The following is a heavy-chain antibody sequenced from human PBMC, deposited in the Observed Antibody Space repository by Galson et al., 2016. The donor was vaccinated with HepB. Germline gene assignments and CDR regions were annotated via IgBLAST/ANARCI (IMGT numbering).Heavy chain of an antibody. D-gene: IGHD4-17*01. CDR1: GFTFSSHA. Sequence: SLRLSCAASGFTFSSHAMSWVRQAPGKGLEWVSSITGSGGTTYYTDSVKGRFTISRDNSKNTLYLQMNSLRAEDTAVYYCAKEGRQYGDYDFDHWGQGTLVTVSS. J-gene: IGHJ4*02. CDR3: AKEGRQYGDYDFDH. CDR2: ITGSGGTT. V-gene: IGHV3-23*01.